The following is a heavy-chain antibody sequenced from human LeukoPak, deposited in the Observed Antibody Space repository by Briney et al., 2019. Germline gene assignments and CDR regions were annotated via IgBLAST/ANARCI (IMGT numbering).Heavy chain of an antibody. CDR2: INWDGDSI. D-gene: IGHD5-24*01. CDR1: GFRFDEYG. V-gene: IGHV3-20*04. CDR3: ARLRGAQFYFYYYMDV. J-gene: IGHJ6*03. Sequence: GGSLRLSCAASGFRFDEYGMSWVRPPPGKGLEWVSGINWDGDSIGYAESVKGRFTITRDNDKNSLYLQMNSLRAEDTALYYCARLRGAQFYFYYYMDVWGKGTTVTVSS.